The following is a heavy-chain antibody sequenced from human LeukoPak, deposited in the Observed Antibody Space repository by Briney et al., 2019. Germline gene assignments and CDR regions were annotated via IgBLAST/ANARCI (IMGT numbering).Heavy chain of an antibody. CDR3: ARDDCSSISCYHNWFDP. CDR1: GLTFSSYW. J-gene: IGHJ5*02. V-gene: IGHV3-7*01. Sequence: GGSLRLSCAASGLTFSSYWMSWVRRAPGKGLEWVANIKQDGSEKYYVDSVKGRFTISRDNAKNSLYLQMNSLRAEDTAVYYCARDDCSSISCYHNWFDPWGQGTLVTVSS. D-gene: IGHD2-2*01. CDR2: IKQDGSEK.